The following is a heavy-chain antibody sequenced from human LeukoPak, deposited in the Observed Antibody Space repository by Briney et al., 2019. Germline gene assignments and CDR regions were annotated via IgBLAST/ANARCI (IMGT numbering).Heavy chain of an antibody. D-gene: IGHD6-19*01. Sequence: PGGSLRLSCAASGFTFSSYSMNWVRQAPGKGLERVSSISSSSSYIYYADSVKGRFTISRDNAKNSLYLQMNSLRAEDTAVYYCAREHFIAVAAFDYWGQGTLVTVSS. CDR1: GFTFSSYS. CDR2: ISSSSSYI. J-gene: IGHJ4*02. V-gene: IGHV3-21*01. CDR3: AREHFIAVAAFDY.